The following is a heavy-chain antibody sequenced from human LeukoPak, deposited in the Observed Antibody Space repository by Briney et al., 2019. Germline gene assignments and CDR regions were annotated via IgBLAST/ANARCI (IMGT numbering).Heavy chain of an antibody. V-gene: IGHV3-74*01. D-gene: IGHD2-2*01. CDR2: IDSDGSTT. CDR1: GLTLSSYW. Sequence: PGGSLRLLCAVSGLTLSSYWMHWVRQAPGKGLVWVSRIDSDGSTTDYADSVKGRFTISRDNANNTLYLQMNSLRAEDAGVYYCARGLTLLGYCSSTSCLMNYWGQGTLVTVSS. CDR3: ARGLTLLGYCSSTSCLMNY. J-gene: IGHJ4*02.